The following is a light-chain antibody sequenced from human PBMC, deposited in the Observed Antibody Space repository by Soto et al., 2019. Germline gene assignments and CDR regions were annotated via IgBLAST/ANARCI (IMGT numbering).Light chain of an antibody. CDR2: DAS. CDR3: QQRSDWPS. Sequence: EIVLTQSPATLSLSPGERVTLSCRASQSVSRYLAWYQQKPDQAPRLLIYDASNRATGIPARFSGSGSGTDFTLTISSLEPEDFAVYYCQQRSDWPSFGQGTKLEIK. V-gene: IGKV3-11*01. CDR1: QSVSRY. J-gene: IGKJ2*01.